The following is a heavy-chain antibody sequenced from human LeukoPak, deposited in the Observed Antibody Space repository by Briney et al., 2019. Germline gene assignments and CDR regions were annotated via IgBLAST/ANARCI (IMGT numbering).Heavy chain of an antibody. D-gene: IGHD3-10*01. V-gene: IGHV1-2*02. CDR1: GYTFTSIG. CDR2: INPNNGDT. CDR3: AGDMVRGYILRRVLEH. Sequence: ASVKVSCKASGYTFTSIGINWVRQAPGQGLEWMGWINPNNGDTDYAQKFQGRVTLTRDTSINTAYMELNRLRSDDTAVYYCAGDMVRGYILRRVLEHWGQGTLVTVSS. J-gene: IGHJ4*02.